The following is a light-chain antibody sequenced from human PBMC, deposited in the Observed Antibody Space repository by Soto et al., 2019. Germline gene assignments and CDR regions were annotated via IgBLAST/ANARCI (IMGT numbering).Light chain of an antibody. CDR1: QSISDW. CDR3: QQHNSSPWT. J-gene: IGKJ1*01. V-gene: IGKV1-5*01. CDR2: DAS. Sequence: EIQMTQSPSTLSASVGDRVTITCRASQSISDWLAWFQQKPGKAPKVLIYDASTLESGVPSSFSGSGSGTEFPLTIGSLQPEDSATYYFQQHNSSPWTFGQGTRVEIK.